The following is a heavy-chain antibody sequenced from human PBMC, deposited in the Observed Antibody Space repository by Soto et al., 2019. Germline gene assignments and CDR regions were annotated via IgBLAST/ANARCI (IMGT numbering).Heavy chain of an antibody. V-gene: IGHV3-23*01. D-gene: IGHD3-16*01. CDR1: GFTFSSYS. Sequence: GGAPRLSCAPSGFTFSSYSMRLVRQAPRKGLEWVSANSGSGGSTYYADSVKGRFTISRDNSKNTLYLQMNSLRAEDTAVYYCAKDRKGFMITFGGVPRFDPWGQGNMVTVSS. CDR3: AKDRKGFMITFGGVPRFDP. J-gene: IGHJ5*02. CDR2: NSGSGGST.